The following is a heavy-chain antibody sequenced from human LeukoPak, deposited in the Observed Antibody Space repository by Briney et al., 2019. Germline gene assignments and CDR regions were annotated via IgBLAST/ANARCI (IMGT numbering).Heavy chain of an antibody. J-gene: IGHJ4*02. CDR3: AANTQSGY. V-gene: IGHV3-7*05. CDR2: IEEDGSEK. CDR1: GFTFSSSW. Sequence: PGGSLRLSCAASGFTFSSSWMKWVRQAPGKGLESAAVIEEDGSEKYYVDSVKGRFAISRDNAKNSLYLQMNNVRAEDTAVYFCAANTQSGYWGQGALVTVSS. D-gene: IGHD1-26*01.